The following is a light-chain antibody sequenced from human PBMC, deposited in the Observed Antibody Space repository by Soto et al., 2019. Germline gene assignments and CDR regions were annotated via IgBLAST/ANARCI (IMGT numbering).Light chain of an antibody. CDR1: SSDVGGYNY. V-gene: IGLV2-8*01. Sequence: QSALTQPPSASGSPGQSVTISSTGTSSDVGGYNYVSWYQQHPGKAPKLMIYEVSKRPSGVPDRFSGSKSGNTASLTVSGLQAEDEADYYCSSYAGSNNYVVFGGGTKVTVL. CDR3: SSYAGSNNYVV. J-gene: IGLJ2*01. CDR2: EVS.